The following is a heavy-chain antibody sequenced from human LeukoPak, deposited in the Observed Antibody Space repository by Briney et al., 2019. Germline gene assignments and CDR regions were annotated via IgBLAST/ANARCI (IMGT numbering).Heavy chain of an antibody. D-gene: IGHD3-16*01. CDR3: GMITGGGEASLPSVPGAPPKRPSYF. Sequence: GGSLRLSCAASGFTFSSYAMSWVRQAPGKGLEWVSAISGSGGSTYYADSVKGRFTASRDNSKNTVFLQMNGLGAEDPAVYYVGMITGGGEASLPSVPGAPPKRPSYF. J-gene: IGHJ2*01. V-gene: IGHV3-23*01. CDR2: ISGSGGST. CDR1: GFTFSSYA.